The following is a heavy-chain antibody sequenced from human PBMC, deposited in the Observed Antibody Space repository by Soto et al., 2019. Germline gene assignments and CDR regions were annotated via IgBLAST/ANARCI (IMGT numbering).Heavy chain of an antibody. CDR3: ARDYSGYSLFDS. Sequence: QVQLQESGPGLVQPSQTLSLTCTVSGGSIGSGAYYWSWIRLHPGEGLEWIGYIFDSGTTYYNPSRKSRATISVDTSKNQFSLKLSSVTAADTAVYYCARDYSGYSLFDSWGQGILVTVSS. J-gene: IGHJ4*02. CDR1: GGSIGSGAYY. D-gene: IGHD3-22*01. V-gene: IGHV4-31*03. CDR2: IFDSGTT.